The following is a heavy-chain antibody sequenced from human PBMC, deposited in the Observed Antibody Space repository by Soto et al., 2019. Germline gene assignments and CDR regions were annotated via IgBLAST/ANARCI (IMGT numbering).Heavy chain of an antibody. CDR2: ISDSGGTT. CDR1: GFIFSSYA. J-gene: IGHJ5*02. V-gene: IGHV3-23*01. D-gene: IGHD6-6*01. Sequence: GGSLRLSCAASGFIFSSYAMNWVRQAPGKGLEWVSYISDSGGTTYYTDSVKGRFTISRDNSKNTLYLQLNGLTAEDTAIYYCAQEDGIAARHNWFDHWGQGTLVTVSS. CDR3: AQEDGIAARHNWFDH.